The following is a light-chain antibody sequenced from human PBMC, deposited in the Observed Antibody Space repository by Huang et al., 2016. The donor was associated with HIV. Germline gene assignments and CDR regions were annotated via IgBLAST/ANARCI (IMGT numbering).Light chain of an antibody. J-gene: IGKJ2*01. CDR3: QQYGVSPYT. CDR1: QSVSSGY. Sequence: EIVLTQSPGTLSLSPGERATLSCRASQSVSSGYLAWYQQKPGQAPRLLSFDASNRATGMPDKFSGSGSGTDFTLTISRLAPEDFAVYYCQQYGVSPYTFGQGTKLEIK. V-gene: IGKV3-20*01. CDR2: DAS.